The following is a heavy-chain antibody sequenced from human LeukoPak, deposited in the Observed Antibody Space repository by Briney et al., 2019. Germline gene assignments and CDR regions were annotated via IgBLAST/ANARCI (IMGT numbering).Heavy chain of an antibody. Sequence: PGGSLRLSCAASGFTFSSYGTHWVRQAPGKGLEWVAVIWYDGSNKYYADFVKGRFTISRDNSKNTLYLQMNSLRAEDTAVYYCAREKEDGYYYYGMDVWGQGTTVTVSS. D-gene: IGHD2-15*01. CDR1: GFTFSSYG. J-gene: IGHJ6*02. V-gene: IGHV3-33*01. CDR3: AREKEDGYYYYGMDV. CDR2: IWYDGSNK.